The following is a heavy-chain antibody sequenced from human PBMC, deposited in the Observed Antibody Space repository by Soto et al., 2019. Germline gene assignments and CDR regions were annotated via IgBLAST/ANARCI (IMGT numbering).Heavy chain of an antibody. CDR3: ARQWGYNFVY. J-gene: IGHJ4*02. V-gene: IGHV4-30-2*03. D-gene: IGHD5-12*01. CDR2: IYYSGST. Sequence: SETLSLTCAVSCGSISSCGYSWSWIRQPPGKGLEWIGSIYYSGSTYYNPSLKSRVTISVDTSKNQFSLKLSSVTAADTAVYYCARQWGYNFVYWGQGTLVTVSS. CDR1: CGSISSCGYS.